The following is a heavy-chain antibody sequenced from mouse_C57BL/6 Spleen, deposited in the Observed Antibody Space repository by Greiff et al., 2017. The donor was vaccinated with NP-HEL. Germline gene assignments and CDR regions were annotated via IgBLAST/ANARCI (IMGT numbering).Heavy chain of an antibody. CDR2: INYDGSST. D-gene: IGHD1-1*01. CDR3: ARAARSSYGFAY. V-gene: IGHV5-16*01. Sequence: EVKLMESEGGLVQPGSSMKLSCTASGFTFSDYYMAWVRQVPEKGLEWVANINYDGSSTYYLDSLKSRFIISRDNAKNILYLQMSSLKSEDTATYYCARAARSSYGFAYWGQGTLVTVSA. J-gene: IGHJ3*01. CDR1: GFTFSDYY.